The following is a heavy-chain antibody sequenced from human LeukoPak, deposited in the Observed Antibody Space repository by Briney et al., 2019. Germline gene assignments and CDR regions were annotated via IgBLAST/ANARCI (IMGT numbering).Heavy chain of an antibody. Sequence: ASVTVSCKVSGYTLTELSMHWVRQAPGKGLEWMGGFDPEDGETIYAQKFQGRVTMTEDTSTDTAYMELSSLRSEDTAVYYCATDLVGRYYDSSGYARDDYWGQGTLVTVSS. CDR2: FDPEDGET. CDR1: GYTLTELS. J-gene: IGHJ4*02. V-gene: IGHV1-24*01. D-gene: IGHD3-22*01. CDR3: ATDLVGRYYDSSGYARDDY.